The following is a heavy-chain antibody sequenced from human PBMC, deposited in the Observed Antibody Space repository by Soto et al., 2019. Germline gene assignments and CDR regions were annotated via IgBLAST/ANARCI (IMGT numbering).Heavy chain of an antibody. CDR2: ISDNGGST. CDR3: AKRVEYRSSTHYLDY. J-gene: IGHJ4*02. CDR1: GFTFNKYG. D-gene: IGHD6-6*01. Sequence: GGSLRLSCAASGFTFNKYGMTWVRQAPGKGLEWVSAISDNGGSTYYGDSVKGRFTISRDNSKNTLYLQMNSLRAEDTAVYYCAKRVEYRSSTHYLDYWGQGTLVTVSS. V-gene: IGHV3-23*01.